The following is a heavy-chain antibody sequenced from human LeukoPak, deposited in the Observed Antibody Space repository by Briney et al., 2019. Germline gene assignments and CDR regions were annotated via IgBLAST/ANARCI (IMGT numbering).Heavy chain of an antibody. J-gene: IGHJ4*02. V-gene: IGHV3-30*03. CDR3: ARNLGLGYCTTTSCSVDF. CDR2: ISYDERNK. D-gene: IGHD2-2*03. Sequence: GGSLRLSCSASGFTFSDYAMHWVRRAPGKGLEWVAVISYDERNKYYGDSVRGRFTVSRDNSRNTLFLQMNSLRREDTAVYYCARNLGLGYCTTTSCSVDFWGQGTLVSVSS. CDR1: GFTFSDYA.